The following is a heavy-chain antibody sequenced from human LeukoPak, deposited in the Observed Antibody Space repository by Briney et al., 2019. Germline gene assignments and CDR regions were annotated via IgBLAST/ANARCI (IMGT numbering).Heavy chain of an antibody. CDR1: GFTFSTYY. D-gene: IGHD2-2*01. Sequence: GGSLRLSCAASGFTFSTYYMTWVRQAPGKGLECVSVIYSGGSTYYADSVKGRFTVSRDNSKNTLYLQMNSLRAEDTAMYYCARGLGYCTSTTCLLPFDYWGQGTLVTVSS. CDR2: IYSGGST. V-gene: IGHV3-53*01. J-gene: IGHJ4*02. CDR3: ARGLGYCTSTTCLLPFDY.